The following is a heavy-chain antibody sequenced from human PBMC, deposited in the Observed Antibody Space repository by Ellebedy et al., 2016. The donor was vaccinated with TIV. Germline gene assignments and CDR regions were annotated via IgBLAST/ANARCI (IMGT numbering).Heavy chain of an antibody. J-gene: IGHJ4*02. CDR3: ARVGRLDKGFDY. Sequence: ASVKVSCXASGYTFTSYYMHWVRQAPGQGLEWMGVINPSGGSTSYAQKFQGRVTMTRDTSTSTVYMEVSSLRSEDTAVYYCARVGRLDKGFDYWGQGTRVTVSS. CDR1: GYTFTSYY. D-gene: IGHD3-3*01. CDR2: INPSGGST. V-gene: IGHV1-46*01.